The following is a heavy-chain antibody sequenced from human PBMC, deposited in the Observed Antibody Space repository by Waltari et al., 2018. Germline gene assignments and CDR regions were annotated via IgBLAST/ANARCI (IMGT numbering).Heavy chain of an antibody. V-gene: IGHV4-39*07. Sequence: QLQLPESGPGLVKPSETLSLTCTVSGGSISSSSYYWGWIRQPPGKGLEWIGSIYYSGSTYYNPSLKSRVTISVDTSKNQFSLKLSSVTAADTAVYYCARLGYCSGGSCYSGSFDYWGQGTLVTVSS. D-gene: IGHD2-15*01. CDR2: IYYSGST. J-gene: IGHJ4*02. CDR1: GGSISSSSYY. CDR3: ARLGYCSGGSCYSGSFDY.